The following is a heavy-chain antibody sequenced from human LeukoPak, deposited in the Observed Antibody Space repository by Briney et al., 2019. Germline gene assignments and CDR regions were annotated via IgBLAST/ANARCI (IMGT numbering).Heavy chain of an antibody. D-gene: IGHD3-3*01. CDR2: ISGSGGST. Sequence: GGSLRLSCAASGFTFSSYAMSWVRQAPGKGLEWVSAISGSGGSTYYADSVKGRFTISRDNSKNTLYLQMNSLRAEDAAVYYCAKSSYFWSGYFSWGQGTLVTVSS. CDR1: GFTFSSYA. J-gene: IGHJ4*02. V-gene: IGHV3-23*01. CDR3: AKSSYFWSGYFS.